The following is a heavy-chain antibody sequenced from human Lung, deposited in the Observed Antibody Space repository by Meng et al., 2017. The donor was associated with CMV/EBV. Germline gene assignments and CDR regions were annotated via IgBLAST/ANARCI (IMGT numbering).Heavy chain of an antibody. CDR2: INQDGSEK. J-gene: IGHJ5*02. D-gene: IGHD2-2*01. CDR3: VRGSRREWFDP. Sequence: GESLKISCAASGFTFSNYWMSWVRQAPGKGLEWVASINQDGSEKHYMDSVKGRFTISRDNTKNALYLEMNSLRAKDTALCFCVRGSRREWFDPWGQGPLVTVSS. V-gene: IGHV3-7*04. CDR1: GFTFSNYW.